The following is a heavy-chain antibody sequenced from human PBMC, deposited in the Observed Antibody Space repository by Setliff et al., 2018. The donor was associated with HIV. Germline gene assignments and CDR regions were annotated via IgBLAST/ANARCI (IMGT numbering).Heavy chain of an antibody. D-gene: IGHD3-22*01. V-gene: IGHV1-69*06. CDR3: ARRTDYSDSSGYYYYFDY. Sequence: EASVKVSCKASGGTFSSYGISWVRQAPRQGLEWMGKIIPIFGTTDYAQKFQGRVTITADKSTSTAYMELSSLRYEDTAVYYCARRTDYSDSSGYYYYFDYWGQGTLVTVSS. J-gene: IGHJ4*02. CDR1: GGTFSSYG. CDR2: IIPIFGTT.